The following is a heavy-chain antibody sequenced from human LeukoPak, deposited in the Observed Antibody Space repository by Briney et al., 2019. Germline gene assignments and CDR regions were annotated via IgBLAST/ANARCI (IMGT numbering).Heavy chain of an antibody. D-gene: IGHD2-21*01. CDR2: VDYSGST. CDR1: GDSFSSVTDY. Sequence: SETLSVTCTVSGDSFSSVTDYWAWIRQPPGKGLEWIASVDYSGSTNYNPSLKSRVTISVDTSKNQFSLKLSSVTAADTAVYYCARVKIGQEYYYYYMDVWGKGTTVTVSS. J-gene: IGHJ6*03. V-gene: IGHV4-39*07. CDR3: ARVKIGQEYYYYYMDV.